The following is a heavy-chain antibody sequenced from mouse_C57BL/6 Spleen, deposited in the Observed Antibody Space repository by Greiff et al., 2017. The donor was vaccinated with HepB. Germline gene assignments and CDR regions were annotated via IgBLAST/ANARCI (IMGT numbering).Heavy chain of an antibody. J-gene: IGHJ3*01. Sequence: EVQVVESGGDLVKPGGSLKLSCAASGFTFSSYGMSWVRQTPDKRLEWVATISSGGSYTYYPDSVKGRFTISRDNAKNTLYLQMSSLKSEDTAMYYCARHGSSYERFAYWGQGTLVTVSA. D-gene: IGHD1-1*01. CDR3: ARHGSSYERFAY. V-gene: IGHV5-6*01. CDR1: GFTFSSYG. CDR2: ISSGGSYT.